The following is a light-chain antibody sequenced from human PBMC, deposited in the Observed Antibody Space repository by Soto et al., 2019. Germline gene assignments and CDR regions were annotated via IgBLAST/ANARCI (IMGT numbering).Light chain of an antibody. Sequence: DIVMTQTPLSLPVTPGEPASISCRSSQSLLNSDDGNTYLDWYLQKPGQSPQLLIYTLSYRASXVXDXXSGSGSGRDFTLKSSRVEAEDVGVYYCMQRIEFPWTFGQGTKVEIK. CDR1: QSLLNSDDGNTY. V-gene: IGKV2-40*01. CDR2: TLS. J-gene: IGKJ1*01. CDR3: MQRIEFPWT.